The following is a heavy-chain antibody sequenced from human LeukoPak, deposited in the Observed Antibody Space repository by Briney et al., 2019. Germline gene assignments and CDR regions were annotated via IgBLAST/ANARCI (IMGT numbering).Heavy chain of an antibody. D-gene: IGHD3-3*01. CDR3: ARAGGFFSPFGY. J-gene: IGHJ4*02. CDR1: GGSIRSSYYY. V-gene: IGHV4-39*07. Sequence: SETLSLTCTVSGGSIRSSYYYWGWIRQPPGKGLEWIGSIYYSGSTYYNPSLKSRVTISVDTSKNQFSLKLSSVTAADTAVYYCARAGGFFSPFGYWGQGTLVTVSS. CDR2: IYYSGST.